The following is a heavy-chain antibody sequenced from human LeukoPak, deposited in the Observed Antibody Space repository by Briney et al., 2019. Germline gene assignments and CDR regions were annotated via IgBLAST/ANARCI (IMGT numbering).Heavy chain of an antibody. CDR1: GGSISSSSYY. CDR3: ARASNYFDILY. D-gene: IGHD3-22*01. CDR2: IYYTGTT. Sequence: SSETLSLTCTASGGSISSSSYYWGWIRQPPGKGLEWIGTIYYTGTTYYNPSLKSRVTISIDTSKNQFSLRLSSVTAADTAVYFCARASNYFDILYWGQGTLVTVSS. J-gene: IGHJ4*02. V-gene: IGHV4-39*01.